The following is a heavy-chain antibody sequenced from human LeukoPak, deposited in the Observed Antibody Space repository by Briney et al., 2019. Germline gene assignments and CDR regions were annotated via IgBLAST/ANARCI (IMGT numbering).Heavy chain of an antibody. CDR1: GFTFSSYS. J-gene: IGHJ4*02. CDR3: ARLVYYYDSSGFY. Sequence: GGSLRLSCAASGFTFSSYSMNWVRQAPGKGLEWVSSISSSSSYIYYADSVKGRFTISRDNAKNSLYLQMNSLRAEDTAVYYCARLVYYYDSSGFYWGQGTLVTVSS. D-gene: IGHD3-22*01. V-gene: IGHV3-21*01. CDR2: ISSSSSYI.